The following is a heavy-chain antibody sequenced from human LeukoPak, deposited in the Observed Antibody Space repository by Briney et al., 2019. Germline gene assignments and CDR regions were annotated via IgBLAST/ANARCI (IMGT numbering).Heavy chain of an antibody. Sequence: GGSLRLSCAASGFTFSSYAMHWVRQAPGKGLEWVAVISYDGSNKYYADSVKGRFTISRDNSKNTLYLQMNSLRAEDTAVYYCAKDGAISSSWYGRRLSLDYWGQGTLVTVSS. V-gene: IGHV3-30-3*01. J-gene: IGHJ4*02. CDR3: AKDGAISSSWYGRRLSLDY. D-gene: IGHD6-13*01. CDR2: ISYDGSNK. CDR1: GFTFSSYA.